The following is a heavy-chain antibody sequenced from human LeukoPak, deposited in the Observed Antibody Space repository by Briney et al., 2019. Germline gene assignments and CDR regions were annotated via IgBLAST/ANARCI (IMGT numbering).Heavy chain of an antibody. CDR3: ARDRYSGYQGYYGMDV. V-gene: IGHV1-69*04. J-gene: IGHJ6*02. Sequence: ASVKVSCKASGGTFSSYAISWVRQAPGQGLEWMGRIIPILGIANYAQKFQGRVTITADKSTSTAYMELSSLRSEDTAVYHCARDRYSGYQGYYGMDVWGQGTTVTVSS. CDR1: GGTFSSYA. D-gene: IGHD5-12*01. CDR2: IIPILGIA.